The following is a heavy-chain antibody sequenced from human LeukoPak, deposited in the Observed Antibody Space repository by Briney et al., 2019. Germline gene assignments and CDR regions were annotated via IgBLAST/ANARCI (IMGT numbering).Heavy chain of an antibody. CDR1: GYTFTGYY. J-gene: IGHJ4*02. V-gene: IGHV1-2*02. Sequence: ASVKVSCKASGYTFTGYYMHWVRQAPGQGLEWMGWINPNSGGTNYAQKFQGRVTMTRDTSISTAYMELSRLRSDDTAVYYCARGGDELLWFGESLDYWGQGTLVTVSS. CDR3: ARGGDELLWFGESLDY. CDR2: INPNSGGT. D-gene: IGHD3-10*01.